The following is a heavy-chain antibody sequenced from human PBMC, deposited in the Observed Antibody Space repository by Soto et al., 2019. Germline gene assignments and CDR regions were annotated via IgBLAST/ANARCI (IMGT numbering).Heavy chain of an antibody. Sequence: PGESLKISCKGSGYSFTSYWIGWVRQMPGKGLEWMGIIYPGDSDTRYSPSFQGQVTISADKSISTAYLQWSSLKASDTAMYYCARSRSYYNPYYYYGMDVWGQGTTVTSP. J-gene: IGHJ6*02. CDR1: GYSFTSYW. CDR2: IYPGDSDT. D-gene: IGHD3-10*01. CDR3: ARSRSYYNPYYYYGMDV. V-gene: IGHV5-51*01.